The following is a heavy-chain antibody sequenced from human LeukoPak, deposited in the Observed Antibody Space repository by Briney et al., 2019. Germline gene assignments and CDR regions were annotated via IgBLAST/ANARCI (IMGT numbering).Heavy chain of an antibody. CDR2: IYNSGST. CDR1: GGSISNYY. J-gene: IGHJ4*02. CDR3: ASGPYYYDSSGYLNYFDY. D-gene: IGHD3-22*01. V-gene: IGHV4-59*01. Sequence: RPSETLSLTCSVSGGSISNYYWSWIRQSPGKGPEWIGYIYNSGSTNYNPSLESRVTISLDTSKNQFSLKLSSVTAADTAVYYCASGPYYYDSSGYLNYFDYWGQGTLVTVSS.